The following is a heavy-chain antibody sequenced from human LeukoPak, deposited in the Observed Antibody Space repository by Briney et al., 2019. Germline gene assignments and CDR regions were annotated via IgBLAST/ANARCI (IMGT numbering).Heavy chain of an antibody. J-gene: IGHJ4*02. CDR3: ARHRYYCDSNGYYCVYYFDL. CDR1: GGSISGSDYY. CDR2: ISYSGGT. V-gene: IGHV4-39*01. D-gene: IGHD3-22*01. Sequence: SETLSLTCTVSGGSISGSDYYWGWIRQPPGKGLEWAGSISYSGGTHFNPSLKSRVTLSADTSKNQLSLKLRSVTAADTAVYYCARHRYYCDSNGYYCVYYFDLWGQGTLVTISS.